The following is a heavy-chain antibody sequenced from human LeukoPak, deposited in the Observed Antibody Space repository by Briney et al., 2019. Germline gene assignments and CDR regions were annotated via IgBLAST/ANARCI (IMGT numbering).Heavy chain of an antibody. CDR3: ARAYRLTSPRGFDP. J-gene: IGHJ5*02. D-gene: IGHD3-16*02. Sequence: SETLSLTCTVSGGFISGYYWNWIRQSPGKGLEWIGYIFYTGDTDYNPSLRSRVTMSVYRSNNRFSLQLASVTTADSAFYYCARAYRLTSPRGFDPWGPGILVTVSS. CDR2: IFYTGDT. CDR1: GGFISGYY. V-gene: IGHV4-59*01.